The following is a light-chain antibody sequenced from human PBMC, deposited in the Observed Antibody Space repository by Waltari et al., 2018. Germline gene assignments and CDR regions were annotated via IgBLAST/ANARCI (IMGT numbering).Light chain of an antibody. Sequence: QSALTQPPSASGSLGQSVTISCTGTSSDLGGYDFVSWYQHHPGKAPKLMIYEVSKRPSGVPDRFSGSKSGHTASLTVAGLQAEDEADYYCSSYVGSNNPVFGGGTKLTVL. CDR1: SSDLGGYDF. CDR2: EVS. V-gene: IGLV2-8*01. CDR3: SSYVGSNNPV. J-gene: IGLJ2*01.